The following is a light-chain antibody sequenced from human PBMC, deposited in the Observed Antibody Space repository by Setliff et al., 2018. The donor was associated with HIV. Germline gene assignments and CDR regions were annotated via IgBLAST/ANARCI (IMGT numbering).Light chain of an antibody. CDR3: SSYTSSTPLYV. Sequence: QSALTQPASVSGSPGQSITISCAGTGSAVGGYNYVSWYQQHPGKAPKLMISDVSNRPSGVSNRFSGSKSGNTASLTISGLQAEDEADYYCSSYTSSTPLYVFGTGTKVTVL. J-gene: IGLJ1*01. CDR2: DVS. CDR1: GSAVGGYNY. V-gene: IGLV2-14*03.